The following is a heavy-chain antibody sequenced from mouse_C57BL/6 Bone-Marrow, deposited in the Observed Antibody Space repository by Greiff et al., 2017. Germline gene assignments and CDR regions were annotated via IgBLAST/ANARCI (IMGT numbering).Heavy chain of an antibody. CDR2: IYPSDSET. D-gene: IGHD1-1*01. V-gene: IGHV1-61*01. Sequence: QVQLQQSGAELVRPGSSVKLSCKASGYTFTSYWMDWVKQRPGQGLEWIGNIYPSDSETHYNQKFKDKATLTVDKSSSKAYMQLSSLTSEDSAGYYCARGCNGSSPDYWGQGTTLTVSS. CDR1: GYTFTSYW. CDR3: ARGCNGSSPDY. J-gene: IGHJ2*01.